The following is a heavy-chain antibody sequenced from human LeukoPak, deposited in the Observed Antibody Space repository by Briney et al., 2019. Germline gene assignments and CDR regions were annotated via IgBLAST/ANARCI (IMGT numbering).Heavy chain of an antibody. D-gene: IGHD3-16*02. Sequence: SETLSLICAVSGYSISSGYYWGWSRKPPGKGLEWIGSIYHSGSTYYNPSLKGRVTISVDTSKNQFSLKLSSVTAADTAVYYCASLYDYVWGSYRYTYRVDYRGQGTLVTVSS. CDR2: IYHSGST. V-gene: IGHV4-38-2*01. CDR3: ASLYDYVWGSYRYTYRVDY. CDR1: GYSISSGYY. J-gene: IGHJ4*02.